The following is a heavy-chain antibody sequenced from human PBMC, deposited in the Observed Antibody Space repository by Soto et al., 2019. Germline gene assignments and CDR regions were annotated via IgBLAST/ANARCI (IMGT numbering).Heavy chain of an antibody. CDR2: INPNSGGT. J-gene: IGHJ3*02. Sequence: ASVKVSCKASGYTFTGYYMHWVRQAPGQGLEWMGWINPNSGGTNYAQKFQGRVTMTRDTSISTAYMELSRLRSDDTAVYYCAGSGASYGIDDAFDIWGQGTMVTVSS. CDR3: AGSGASYGIDDAFDI. V-gene: IGHV1-2*02. D-gene: IGHD5-18*01. CDR1: GYTFTGYY.